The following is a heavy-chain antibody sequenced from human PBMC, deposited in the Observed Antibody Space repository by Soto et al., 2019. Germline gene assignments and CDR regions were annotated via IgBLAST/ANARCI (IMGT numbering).Heavy chain of an antibody. J-gene: IGHJ4*02. CDR1: GDSISPSY. Sequence: PSETLSLTCAVSGDSISPSYWTWIRQSPGKGLECIGCIHHSGKSNYSPSLRSRVTMSVDTSKNQFSLKLNSMTAADTAVYYCARANYDFLTGYYPDYFEYWGQATLVTVSS. D-gene: IGHD3-9*01. CDR2: IHHSGKS. V-gene: IGHV4-59*01. CDR3: ARANYDFLTGYYPDYFEY.